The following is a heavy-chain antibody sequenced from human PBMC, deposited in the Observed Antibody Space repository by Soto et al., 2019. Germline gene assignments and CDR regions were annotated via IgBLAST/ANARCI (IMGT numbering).Heavy chain of an antibody. CDR1: GGSISSYY. CDR3: ARLKRESTDWYFDL. D-gene: IGHD1-1*01. V-gene: IGHV4-59*01. J-gene: IGHJ2*01. Sequence: SETLSLTCTVSGGSISSYYWSWIRQPPGKGLEWIGYIYYSGSTNYNPSLKSRVTISVDTSKNQFSLKLSSVTAADTAVYCCARLKRESTDWYFDLWGRGTLVTVSS. CDR2: IYYSGST.